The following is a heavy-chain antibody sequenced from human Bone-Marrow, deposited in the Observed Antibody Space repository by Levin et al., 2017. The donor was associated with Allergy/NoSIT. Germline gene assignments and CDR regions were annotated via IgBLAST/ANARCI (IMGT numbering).Heavy chain of an antibody. D-gene: IGHD3-22*01. CDR2: ISYDGSNK. V-gene: IGHV3-30*18. Sequence: GGSLRLSCAASGFTFSSYGMHWVRQAPGKGLEWVAVISYDGSNKYYADSVKGRFTISRDNSKNTLYLQMNSLRAEDTAVYYCAKDRGESSGYYDQYYFDYWGQGTLVTVSS. CDR1: GFTFSSYG. CDR3: AKDRGESSGYYDQYYFDY. J-gene: IGHJ4*02.